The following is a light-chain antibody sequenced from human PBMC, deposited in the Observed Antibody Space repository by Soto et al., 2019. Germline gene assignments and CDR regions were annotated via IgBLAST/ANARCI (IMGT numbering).Light chain of an antibody. Sequence: QSVLPQPASVSGSPGQSITISCTGTSSGVGGYNYVSWYQQHPGKAPKHMIYDVSNRPSGVSNRFSGSKSGNTASLTISGLQAEDEADYYCRSYTSSSTLVFGGGTKVTVL. CDR3: RSYTSSSTLV. CDR2: DVS. CDR1: SSGVGGYNY. V-gene: IGLV2-14*01. J-gene: IGLJ2*01.